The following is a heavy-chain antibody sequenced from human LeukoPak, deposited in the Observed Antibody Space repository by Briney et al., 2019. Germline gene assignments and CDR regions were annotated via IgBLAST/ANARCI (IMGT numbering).Heavy chain of an antibody. CDR1: GFTFSSYA. D-gene: IGHD5-18*01. J-gene: IGHJ4*02. CDR2: ISGSGGST. V-gene: IGHV3-23*01. CDR3: ARAYNYGRSLNY. Sequence: GGSLRLSCAASGFTFSSYAMSWVRQAPGKGLEWVSAISGSGGSTYYADSVKGRFTISRDNAKNSLYLQMNSLRAEDTAMYYCARAYNYGRSLNYWGQGTLVTVSS.